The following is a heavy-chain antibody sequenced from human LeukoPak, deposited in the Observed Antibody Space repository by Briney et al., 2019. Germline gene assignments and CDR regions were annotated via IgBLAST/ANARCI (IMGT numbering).Heavy chain of an antibody. CDR1: GGSFSGYY. J-gene: IGHJ4*02. CDR3: ARLGEGSSWYFDY. V-gene: IGHV4-34*01. D-gene: IGHD6-13*01. CDR2: INHSGST. Sequence: SETLSLTCAVYGGSFSGYYWSWIRQPPGKGLEWIGEINHSGSTNYNPSLKSRVTISVDTSKNQFSLKLSSVTAADTAAYYCARLGEGSSWYFDYWGQGTLVTVSS.